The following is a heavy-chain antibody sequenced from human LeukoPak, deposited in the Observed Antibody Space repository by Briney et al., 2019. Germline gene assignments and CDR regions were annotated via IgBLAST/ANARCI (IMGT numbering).Heavy chain of an antibody. V-gene: IGHV4-59*01. CDR2: IYYSGTT. Sequence: SETLSLTCTASGGSISDYYWSWIRQSPGKGLEWIGYIYYSGTTNYNPSLKSRVTISVDTSKNQFSLKLSSVTAADTAVYFCARGRVSSSSWYSTYYYFYMDVWGKGTTVTVSS. D-gene: IGHD6-13*01. CDR3: ARGRVSSSSWYSTYYYFYMDV. CDR1: GGSISDYY. J-gene: IGHJ6*03.